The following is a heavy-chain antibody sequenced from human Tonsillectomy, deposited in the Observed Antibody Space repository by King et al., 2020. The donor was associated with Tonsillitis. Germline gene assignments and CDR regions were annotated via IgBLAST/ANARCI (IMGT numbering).Heavy chain of an antibody. CDR1: GATFNNYA. Sequence: VQLVESGAEVKKPGSSVKVSCKASGATFNNYAISWMRQAPGQGLEWMGGIIPPFGTGKYAQKFQGRVTITADVSTSTAYMELNSLRSEDTAVYYCARAHSSGYWAYFYYMDVWGKGTTVTVSS. CDR3: ARAHSSGYWAYFYYMDV. V-gene: IGHV1-69*01. D-gene: IGHD3-22*01. J-gene: IGHJ6*03. CDR2: IIPPFGTG.